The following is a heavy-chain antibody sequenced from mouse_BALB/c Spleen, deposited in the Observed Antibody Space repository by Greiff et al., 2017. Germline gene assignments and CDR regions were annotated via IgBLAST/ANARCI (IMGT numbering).Heavy chain of an antibody. Sequence: VQLKESGPELVKPGASVRISCKASGYTFTSYYIHWVKQRPGQGLEWIGWIYPGNVNTKYNEKFKGKATLTADKSSSTAYMQLSSLTSEDSAVYFCARGDYYGHFDYWGQGTTLTVSS. J-gene: IGHJ2*01. D-gene: IGHD1-2*01. CDR3: ARGDYYGHFDY. V-gene: IGHV1S56*01. CDR2: IYPGNVNT. CDR1: GYTFTSYY.